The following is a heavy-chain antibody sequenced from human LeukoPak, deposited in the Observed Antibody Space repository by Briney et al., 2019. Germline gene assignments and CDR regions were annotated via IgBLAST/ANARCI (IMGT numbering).Heavy chain of an antibody. V-gene: IGHV4-59*01. D-gene: IGHD2-15*01. J-gene: IGHJ6*02. CDR1: GGSISSYF. CDR2: IYYSGGT. CDR3: ARALTDCSGGSCYSRYYYGMDV. Sequence: KPLGTPCLTCAVPGGSISSYFLSWVRQPPGKGLEWVWYIYYSGGTKYNPSLKSRVTISVDTSKKQFSLKLSSVTAADTAVYYCARALTDCSGGSCYSRYYYGMDVWGQGTTVTVSS.